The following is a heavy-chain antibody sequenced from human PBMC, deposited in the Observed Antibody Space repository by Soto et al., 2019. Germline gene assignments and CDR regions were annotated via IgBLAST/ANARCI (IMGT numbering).Heavy chain of an antibody. CDR1: GYTFTSYG. Sequence: ASVKISCKASGYTFTSYGISWVRQAPGQGLEWMGWISAYNGNTNYAQKLQGRVTMTTDTSTSTAYMELRSLRSDDTAVYYCARHAEAVILLYCTHYLSGMEIWYEGNTVNVSA. J-gene: IGHJ6*04. D-gene: IGHD2-2*02. CDR3: ARHAEAVILLYCTHYLSGMEI. CDR2: ISAYNGNT. V-gene: IGHV1-18*01.